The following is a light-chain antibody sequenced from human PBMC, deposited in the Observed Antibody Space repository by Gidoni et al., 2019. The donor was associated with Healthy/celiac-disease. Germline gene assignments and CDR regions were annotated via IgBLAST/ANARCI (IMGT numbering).Light chain of an antibody. CDR1: SSDVGSYNR. CDR3: CSYAGSSTPYV. J-gene: IGLJ1*01. V-gene: IGLV2-23*01. Sequence: QSALTQPASVSGSPGHSITIPCPGTSSDVGSYNRVSWYQQHPGKAPKLMIYEGSKRPSGVSNRFSGSKSGNTASLTISGLQAEDEADYYCCSYAGSSTPYVFGTGTKVTVL. CDR2: EGS.